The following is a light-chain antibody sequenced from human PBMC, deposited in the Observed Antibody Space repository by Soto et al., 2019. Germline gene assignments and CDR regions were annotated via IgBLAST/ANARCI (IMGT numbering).Light chain of an antibody. Sequence: DIQMTQSPSSVSASVGDSVTITCRASQPIDTFLHWYQQKPGRAPNLLIYAASNLHSGVPSSFRGSGSGTDFTLTISSLQPEDFATYYCQQSYSTLSITFGQGTRLEI. CDR2: AAS. J-gene: IGKJ5*01. CDR1: QPIDTF. CDR3: QQSYSTLSIT. V-gene: IGKV1-39*01.